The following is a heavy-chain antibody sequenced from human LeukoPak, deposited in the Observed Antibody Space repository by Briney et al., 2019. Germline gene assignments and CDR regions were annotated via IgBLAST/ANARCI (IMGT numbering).Heavy chain of an antibody. V-gene: IGHV5-51*01. CDR1: GFRLSTFW. CDR2: IYAGDYDA. D-gene: IGHD2-15*01. Sequence: VGSLKIYCQGSGFRLSTFWIGWVRQLPGKGLEWMGVIYAGDYDARYSPSFQRQATISVDKSISTAYLQWSSLKASDTAMYYCARPRGGYNYYYGMDVWGQGTTVTVSS. CDR3: ARPRGGYNYYYGMDV. J-gene: IGHJ6*02.